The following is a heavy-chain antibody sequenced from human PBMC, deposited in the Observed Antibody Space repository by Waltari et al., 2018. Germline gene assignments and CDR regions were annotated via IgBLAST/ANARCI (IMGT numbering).Heavy chain of an antibody. D-gene: IGHD6-19*01. CDR2: IKQDGSEK. J-gene: IGHJ4*02. V-gene: IGHV3-7*01. CDR1: GFTPSSFW. Sequence: EVQLVESGGGLVQPGGSLTFYCASSGFTPSSFWMKWVRQTPGKGLEWVAGIKQDGSEKYYADSVKGRFTISRDNAKNSLYLQMNSLRAEDTAVYYCATSGWYCFDYWGQGTLVTVSS. CDR3: ATSGWYCFDY.